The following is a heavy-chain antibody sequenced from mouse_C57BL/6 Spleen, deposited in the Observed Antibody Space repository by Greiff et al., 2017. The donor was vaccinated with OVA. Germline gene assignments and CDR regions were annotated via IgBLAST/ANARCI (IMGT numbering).Heavy chain of an antibody. CDR2: ILPGSGST. J-gene: IGHJ4*01. CDR1: GYTFTGYW. Sequence: QVQLQQPGAELVKPGASVKMSCKASGYTFTGYWIEWVKQRPGHGLEWIGEILPGSGSTNYNEKFKGKATFTADTSSNTAYMQLSSLTTEDSAIYYCARYRYYYAMDYWGQGTSVTVSS. D-gene: IGHD5-1*01. V-gene: IGHV1-9*01. CDR3: ARYRYYYAMDY.